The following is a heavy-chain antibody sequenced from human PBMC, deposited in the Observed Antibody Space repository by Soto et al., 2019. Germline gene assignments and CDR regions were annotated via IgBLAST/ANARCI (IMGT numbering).Heavy chain of an antibody. J-gene: IGHJ4*02. CDR2: ISWNGGNI. Sequence: EVQLVESGGGLVQPGRSLRLSCAASGFTFDDYAMHWVRQAPGKGLEWVSGISWNGGNIGYADSVKGRFTISRDNVKDSLFLQMNSLRADDTALYFCAKDIYSSSSGQDYWGQGTPVTVSS. CDR1: GFTFDDYA. V-gene: IGHV3-9*01. D-gene: IGHD6-6*01. CDR3: AKDIYSSSSGQDY.